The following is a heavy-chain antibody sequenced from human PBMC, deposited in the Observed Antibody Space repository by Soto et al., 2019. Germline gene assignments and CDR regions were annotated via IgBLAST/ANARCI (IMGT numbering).Heavy chain of an antibody. J-gene: IGHJ6*03. D-gene: IGHD6-6*01. Sequence: GGSLRLSCAASGFTFSSYSMNWVRQAPGKGLEWVSSISSTSDYIYYADSVKGRFTISRDNAKNSLYLQMNSLRAEDTAVYYCARDDSSSGGYYFYYYMDVWGKGTTVTVSS. V-gene: IGHV3-21*01. CDR2: ISSTSDYI. CDR1: GFTFSSYS. CDR3: ARDDSSSGGYYFYYYMDV.